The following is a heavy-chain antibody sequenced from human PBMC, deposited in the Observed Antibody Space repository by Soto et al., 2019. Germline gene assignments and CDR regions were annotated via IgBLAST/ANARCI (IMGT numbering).Heavy chain of an antibody. CDR1: AFSFSTSW. D-gene: IGHD4-4*01. CDR2: INPDGRTI. CDR3: ATAGNYSFDN. Sequence: PGGSLRLSCAASAFSFSTSWMHWVRQAPGEGLVWVSRINPDGRTINYADSVKGRFTISRDNAKNTLYLQMNILRVEDTAVYFCATAGNYSFDNWGLGTLVTVYS. J-gene: IGHJ4*02. V-gene: IGHV3-74*01.